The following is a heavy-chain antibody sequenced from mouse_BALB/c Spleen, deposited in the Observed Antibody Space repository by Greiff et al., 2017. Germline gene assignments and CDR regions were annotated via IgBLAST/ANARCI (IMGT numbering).Heavy chain of an antibody. Sequence: EVKLMESGGDLVKPGGSLKLSCAASGFTFSSYGMSWVRQTPDKRLEWVATISSGGSYTYYPDSVKGRFTISRDNAKNTLYLRMSSLKSEDTAMYYCARRGNSSYAMDYWGQGTSVTVSS. J-gene: IGHJ4*01. CDR2: ISSGGSYT. CDR1: GFTFSSYG. D-gene: IGHD2-1*01. CDR3: ARRGNSSYAMDY. V-gene: IGHV5-6*02.